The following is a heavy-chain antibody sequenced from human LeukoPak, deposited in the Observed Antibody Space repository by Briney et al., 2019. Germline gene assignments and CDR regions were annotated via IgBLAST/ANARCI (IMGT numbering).Heavy chain of an antibody. Sequence: GGSLRLSCAASGFTFNRHAISWVRQAPGEGLEWVATIGGSGDKTFYADSVKGRFTISRDNSKNMLHLQMSSLTGEDTALSYCARRGDASSGWGDHDYWGQGALVTVSS. CDR2: IGGSGDKT. D-gene: IGHD6-19*01. J-gene: IGHJ4*02. V-gene: IGHV3-23*01. CDR3: ARRGDASSGWGDHDY. CDR1: GFTFNRHA.